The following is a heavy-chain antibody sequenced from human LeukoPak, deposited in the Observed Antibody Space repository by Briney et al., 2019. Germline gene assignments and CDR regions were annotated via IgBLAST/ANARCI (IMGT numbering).Heavy chain of an antibody. Sequence: SETLSLTCTVSGGSMSSYYWSWIRQPPGKGLEWIGYIYHSGTTNYNPSLKSRVTISVDTSKNQFSLKLSSLIAADTAVYYCARVGGAFDVWGQGTAVTVSS. CDR3: ARVGGAFDV. D-gene: IGHD3-16*01. CDR1: GGSMSSYY. CDR2: IYHSGTT. J-gene: IGHJ3*01. V-gene: IGHV4-59*08.